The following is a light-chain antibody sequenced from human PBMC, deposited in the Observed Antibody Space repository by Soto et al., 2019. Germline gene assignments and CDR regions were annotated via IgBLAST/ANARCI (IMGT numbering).Light chain of an antibody. CDR3: QQYSNWLFT. J-gene: IGKJ4*01. CDR2: GAS. CDR1: QSVSGN. V-gene: IGKV3-15*01. Sequence: EIVMTQSPATLSVSPGERVTLSCRASQSVSGNLAWYQQKPGQAPRLLIYGASTRATGIPARFSGSESGTESTLTISSLQAEDFAVYYCQQYSNWLFTFGGGTRVEIK.